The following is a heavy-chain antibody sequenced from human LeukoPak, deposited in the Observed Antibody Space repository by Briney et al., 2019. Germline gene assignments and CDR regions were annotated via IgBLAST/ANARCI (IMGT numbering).Heavy chain of an antibody. CDR2: MNPNSGNT. V-gene: IGHV1-8*02. CDR1: GGTFSSYA. Sequence: ASVKVSCKASGGTFSSYAINWVRQATGQGLEWMGWMNPNSGNTGYAQKFQGRVTMTRNTSISTAYMELSSLRSEDTAVYYCARGHPFEPHSSPTDYWGQGTLVTVSS. J-gene: IGHJ4*02. CDR3: ARGHPFEPHSSPTDY. D-gene: IGHD6-13*01.